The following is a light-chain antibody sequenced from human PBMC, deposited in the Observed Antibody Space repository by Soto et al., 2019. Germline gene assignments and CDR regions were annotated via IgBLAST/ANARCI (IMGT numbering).Light chain of an antibody. V-gene: IGLV1-40*01. J-gene: IGLJ1*01. CDR3: QSYDSSLSAYV. CDR1: SSNIGAGYD. Sequence: QSVLTQPPSVSGAPGQRVTISCTGSSSNIGAGYDVHWYQQLPGTAPKLLIYGNSNRPSGVPDRFSGSKSRTSASLAITGLQAEDEADYYCQSYDSSLSAYVFGTGTKVTVL. CDR2: GNS.